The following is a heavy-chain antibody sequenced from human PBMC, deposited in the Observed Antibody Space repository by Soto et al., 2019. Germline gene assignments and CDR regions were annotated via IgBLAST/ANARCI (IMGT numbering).Heavy chain of an antibody. D-gene: IGHD1-26*01. Sequence: QVQLQESGPGLVKPSQTLSLTCSVSGASTVSHYHWTWIRQPPGKGLEWMGYIFNSGTTFYNPYLTRRISISMDTYGNHFSLELRSVTAADTAVYYCALELGPTTGLDYWGQGTLVTVSS. CDR2: IFNSGTT. J-gene: IGHJ4*02. V-gene: IGHV4-31*02. CDR1: GASTVSHYH. CDR3: ALELGPTTGLDY.